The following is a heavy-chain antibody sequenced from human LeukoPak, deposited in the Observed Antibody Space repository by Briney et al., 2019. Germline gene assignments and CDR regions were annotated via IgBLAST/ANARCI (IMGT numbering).Heavy chain of an antibody. V-gene: IGHV3-23*01. J-gene: IGHJ6*02. CDR3: AKVVSKGPYYYAMDV. CDR1: GFTFSSYA. Sequence: PGGSPRLSCAASGFTFSSYAMSWVRQAPGKGLEWVSAISGSGGSTYYADSAKGRFTISRDNSKNTLYLQMNSLRAEDTAVYYCAKVVSKGPYYYAMDVWGQGTTVTVSS. CDR2: ISGSGGST. D-gene: IGHD3-10*01.